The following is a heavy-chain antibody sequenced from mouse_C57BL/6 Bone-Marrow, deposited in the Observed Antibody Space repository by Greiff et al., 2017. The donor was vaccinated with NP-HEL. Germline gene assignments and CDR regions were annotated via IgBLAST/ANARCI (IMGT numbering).Heavy chain of an antibody. V-gene: IGHV1-64*01. J-gene: IGHJ2*01. D-gene: IGHD1-1*01. Sequence: QVQLQQPGAELVKPGASVKLSCKASGYTFTSYWMHWVKQRPGQGLEWIGMIHPNSGSTNYYEKFKSKATLTVDKSSSTAYMQLSSLTSEDSAVYYCARSGYYGSLLDYWGQGTTLTVSS. CDR1: GYTFTSYW. CDR3: ARSGYYGSLLDY. CDR2: IHPNSGST.